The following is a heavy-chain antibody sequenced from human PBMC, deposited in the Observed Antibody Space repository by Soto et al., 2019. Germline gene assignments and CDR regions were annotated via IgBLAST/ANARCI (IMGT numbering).Heavy chain of an antibody. Sequence: GGSLILSCAASGFTFSSYAMSWVRQAPGKGLEWVSAISGSGGSTYYADSVKGRFTISRDNSKNTLYLQMNSLRAEDTAVYYCAKDSSPRHYYDPQNGPFDPWGQGTLVTVSS. CDR1: GFTFSSYA. D-gene: IGHD3-22*01. CDR2: ISGSGGST. CDR3: AKDSSPRHYYDPQNGPFDP. V-gene: IGHV3-23*01. J-gene: IGHJ5*02.